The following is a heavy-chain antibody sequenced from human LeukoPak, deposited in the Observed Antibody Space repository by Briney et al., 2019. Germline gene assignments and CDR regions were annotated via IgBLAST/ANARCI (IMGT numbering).Heavy chain of an antibody. D-gene: IGHD1-26*01. CDR1: GFTFSDYW. CDR2: VGREGSEK. J-gene: IGHJ4*02. CDR3: AKVGTWELQRVFEN. V-gene: IGHV3-7*01. Sequence: GGSLRLSCAASGFTFSDYWMTWVRQVPGKGLEWVANVGREGSEKNYVASVECRFTISRDNDKKSIDLEMNSLRVEDTALYYCAKVGTWELQRVFENWGQGTLVTVSS.